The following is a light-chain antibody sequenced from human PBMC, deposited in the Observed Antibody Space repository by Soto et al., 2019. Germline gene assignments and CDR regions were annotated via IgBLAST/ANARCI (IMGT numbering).Light chain of an antibody. J-gene: IGKJ1*01. V-gene: IGKV3-20*01. Sequence: EIVLTQYPGTLSLSPGDRATLSCRASQSVGSNYLAWYQQKPGKAPRLLIYRASSRNSGIPARFSGSGSGTEFTLTISSLQPDDFAAYYCQQYNCYPEAFGQGTKVDIK. CDR2: RAS. CDR3: QQYNCYPEA. CDR1: QSVGSNY.